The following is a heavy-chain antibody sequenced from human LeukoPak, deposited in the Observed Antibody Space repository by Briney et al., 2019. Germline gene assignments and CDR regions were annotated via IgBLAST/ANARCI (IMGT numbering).Heavy chain of an antibody. CDR3: TTGPGMGLWDY. Sequence: PGGSLRLSCAASGFTFSNAWMSWVRQAPGKGLEWVGRIKSKTDGGTTDYAAPVKGGFTISRDDSKNTLYLQMNSLQTEDTAVYYCTTGPGMGLWDYWGQGTLVTVSS. CDR2: IKSKTDGGTT. V-gene: IGHV3-15*01. J-gene: IGHJ4*02. D-gene: IGHD1-26*01. CDR1: GFTFSNAW.